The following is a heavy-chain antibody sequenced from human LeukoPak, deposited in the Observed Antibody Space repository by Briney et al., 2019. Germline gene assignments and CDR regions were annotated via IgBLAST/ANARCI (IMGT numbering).Heavy chain of an antibody. J-gene: IGHJ3*02. CDR3: ARVYFDSSGYYTPGAFDI. D-gene: IGHD3-22*01. CDR1: GYTFTSYG. V-gene: IGHV1-2*02. CDR2: INPNSGGT. Sequence: ASVKVSCKASGYTFTSYGISWVRQAPGQGLEWMGWINPNSGGTNYAQKFQGRVTMTRDTSISTAYMELSRLRSDDTAVYYCARVYFDSSGYYTPGAFDIWGQGTMVTVSS.